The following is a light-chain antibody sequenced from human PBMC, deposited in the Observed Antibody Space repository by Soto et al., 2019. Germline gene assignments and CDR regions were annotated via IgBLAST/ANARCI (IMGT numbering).Light chain of an antibody. V-gene: IGKV3-20*01. CDR2: GAS. CDR3: QQYDSSPRT. J-gene: IGKJ1*01. CDR1: QSVSSSF. Sequence: DMVLTQSPGALSLSPGERATLSCRASQSVSSSFLAWYQQKPGQAPRLLIYGASSRATGIPDRFSGSGSGTDFTLTISSLEPEDFAVYYCQQYDSSPRTFGQGTKVEIK.